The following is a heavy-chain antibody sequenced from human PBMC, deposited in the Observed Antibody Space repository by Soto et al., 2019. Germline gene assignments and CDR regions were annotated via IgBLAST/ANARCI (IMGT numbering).Heavy chain of an antibody. Sequence: SGPTLVNPTQSLTLTCSFSGFSLTTTEVAVGWIRQPPGKALEWLALIYWDDDKRYNPSLKSRLTITKDTSKNQVVLTMTNMDPVDTASYYCAPYRYGNIDYWGQGALVTVSS. V-gene: IGHV2-5*02. D-gene: IGHD5-18*01. CDR1: GFSLTTTEVA. CDR2: IYWDDDK. CDR3: APYRYGNIDY. J-gene: IGHJ4*02.